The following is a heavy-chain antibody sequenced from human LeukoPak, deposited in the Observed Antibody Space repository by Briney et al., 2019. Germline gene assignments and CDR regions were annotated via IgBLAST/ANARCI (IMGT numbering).Heavy chain of an antibody. V-gene: IGHV4-59*01. CDR2: IYYIGST. J-gene: IGHJ4*02. CDR1: NGSISSYY. CDR3: VGESSWRYFDY. Sequence: SETLSLTCTVSNGSISSYYWSWIRQPPGKGLEYIGYIYYIGSTGYNPSLKSRVTISMDTSKNQFSLKLSSVTAADTAVYYCVGESSWRYFDYWGQGTLVAVSS. D-gene: IGHD5-24*01.